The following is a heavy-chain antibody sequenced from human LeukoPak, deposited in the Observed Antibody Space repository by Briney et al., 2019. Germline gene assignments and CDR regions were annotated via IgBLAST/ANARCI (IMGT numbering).Heavy chain of an antibody. J-gene: IGHJ3*02. Sequence: PGGSLRLSCAASGFTFSTYIMNWVRQAPGKGLEWVSSISGSGDHIYYADSLKGRFTISRDNAKHSLYLQMNSLRAEDTAVYYCAREPPGSGDAFDIWGQGTVVTVSS. CDR1: GFTFSTYI. V-gene: IGHV3-21*01. CDR2: ISGSGDHI. CDR3: AREPPGSGDAFDI. D-gene: IGHD2-15*01.